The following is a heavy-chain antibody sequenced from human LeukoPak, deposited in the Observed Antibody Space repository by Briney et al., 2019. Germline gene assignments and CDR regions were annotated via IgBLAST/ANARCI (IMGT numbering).Heavy chain of an antibody. Sequence: GASVKVSCKASGYTSTGYYMHWVRQAPGQGFEWMGWINPNSGDTNYAQKFQGRVTMTRDTSISTAHMELSRLRSDDTAAYYCARANPLYCSSTTCLFDYWGQGTLVTVSS. V-gene: IGHV1-2*02. CDR2: INPNSGDT. D-gene: IGHD2-2*01. CDR3: ARANPLYCSSTTCLFDY. CDR1: GYTSTGYY. J-gene: IGHJ4*02.